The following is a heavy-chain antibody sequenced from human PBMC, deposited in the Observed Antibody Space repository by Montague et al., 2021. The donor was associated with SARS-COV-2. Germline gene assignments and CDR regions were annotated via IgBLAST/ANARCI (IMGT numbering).Heavy chain of an antibody. D-gene: IGHD6-6*01. Sequence: SETLSLTCTVSGGSISSYYWSWIRQPPGKGLEWIGHIYYSGSTNXNPSLKSRVTISADTSKNQFSLKLSSVTAADTAVYYCARVPYSSSGFFYYYYGIDVWGQGTTVTVSS. J-gene: IGHJ6*02. CDR1: GGSISSYY. CDR3: ARVPYSSSGFFYYYYGIDV. CDR2: IYYSGST. V-gene: IGHV4-59*13.